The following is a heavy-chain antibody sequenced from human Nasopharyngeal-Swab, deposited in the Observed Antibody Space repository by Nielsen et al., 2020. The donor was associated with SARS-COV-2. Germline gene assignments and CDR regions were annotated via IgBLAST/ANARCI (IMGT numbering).Heavy chain of an antibody. J-gene: IGHJ6*02. CDR2: IYYSGST. V-gene: IGHV4-31*03. CDR3: ARDYLNYDFWSGYYTNYYYYGMDV. Sequence: LRLSCTVSGGSISSGGYYWSWIRQHPGKGLEWIGYIYYSGSTYYNPSLKSRVTILVDTSKNQFSLKLSSVTAADTAVYYCARDYLNYDFWSGYYTNYYYYGMDVWGQGTTVTVSS. CDR1: GGSISSGGYY. D-gene: IGHD3-3*01.